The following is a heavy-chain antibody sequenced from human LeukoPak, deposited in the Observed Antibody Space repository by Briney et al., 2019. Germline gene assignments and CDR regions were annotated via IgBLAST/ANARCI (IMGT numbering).Heavy chain of an antibody. CDR2: INPNSGGT. D-gene: IGHD2-15*01. Sequence: ASVKVSCKASGYTFTSYDINWVRQAPGQGLEWMGWINPNSGGTNYAQKFQGRVTMTRDTSISTAYMELSRLRSDDTAVYYCARVVVTMGYGMDVWGQGTTVTVSS. J-gene: IGHJ6*02. CDR3: ARVVVTMGYGMDV. V-gene: IGHV1-2*02. CDR1: GYTFTSYD.